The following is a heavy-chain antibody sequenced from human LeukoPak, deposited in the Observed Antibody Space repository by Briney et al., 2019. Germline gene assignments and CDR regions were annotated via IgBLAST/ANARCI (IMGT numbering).Heavy chain of an antibody. CDR3: ARGDPTRGGSSWYVWQIDY. Sequence: GASVKVSCKASGYTFTGYYMHWVRQAPGQGLEWMGWINPNSGGTNYAQKFQGRVTMTRDTSISTAYMELSRLRSDDTAVYYCARGDPTRGGSSWYVWQIDYWGQGTLVTVSS. CDR1: GYTFTGYY. J-gene: IGHJ4*02. D-gene: IGHD6-13*01. V-gene: IGHV1-2*02. CDR2: INPNSGGT.